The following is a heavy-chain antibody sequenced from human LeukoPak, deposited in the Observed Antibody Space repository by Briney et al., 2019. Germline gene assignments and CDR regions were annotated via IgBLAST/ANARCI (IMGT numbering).Heavy chain of an antibody. CDR1: GGSFSGYY. J-gene: IGHJ5*02. Sequence: PSETLSLTCAVYGGSFSGYYWSWIRQPPGKGLEWIGEINHSGSTNYNPSLKSRVTISVDTSKNQFSLKLSSVTAADTAVYYCARGGGVLGNWFDPWGQGTLVTVSS. CDR2: INHSGST. V-gene: IGHV4-34*01. CDR3: ARGGGVLGNWFDP. D-gene: IGHD3-16*01.